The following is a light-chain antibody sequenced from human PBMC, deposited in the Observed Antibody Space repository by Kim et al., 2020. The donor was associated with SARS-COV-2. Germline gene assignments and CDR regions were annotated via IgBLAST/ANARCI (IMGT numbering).Light chain of an antibody. CDR3: SSYTSSSTYV. Sequence: GQSITLPGTDTRSDVGRYIYVSWYQQHRGRAPDLMFSDVSKRPSGVSKRFSGSMSGNTASLTISGLQAEDEADYYCSSYTSSSTYVFGTGTKFTVL. CDR1: RSDVGRYIY. CDR2: DVS. V-gene: IGLV2-14*03. J-gene: IGLJ1*01.